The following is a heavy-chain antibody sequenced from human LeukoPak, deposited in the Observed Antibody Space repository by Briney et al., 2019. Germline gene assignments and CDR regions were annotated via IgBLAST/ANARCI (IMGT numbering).Heavy chain of an antibody. CDR3: ARQGRWLQLLSFDY. CDR1: GYSISSGYY. J-gene: IGHJ4*02. CDR2: INHSGST. Sequence: SETLSLTCTVSGYSISSGYYWSWIRQPPGKGLEWIGEINHSGSTNYNPSLKSRVTISVDTSKNQFSLKLSSVTAADTAVYYCARQGRWLQLLSFDYWGQGTLVTVSS. D-gene: IGHD5-24*01. V-gene: IGHV4-38-2*02.